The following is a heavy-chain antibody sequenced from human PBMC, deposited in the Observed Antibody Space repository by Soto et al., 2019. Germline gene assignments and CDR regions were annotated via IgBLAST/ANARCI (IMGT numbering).Heavy chain of an antibody. Sequence: GGSLRLSCAASGFTFSSYGMHWVRQAPGKGLEWVAVISYDGSNKYYADSVKGRFTISRDNSKNTLYLQMNSLRAEDTAVYYCAKDVDGLYSSGWYDYWGQGTLVTVSS. V-gene: IGHV3-30*18. CDR2: ISYDGSNK. CDR3: AKDVDGLYSSGWYDY. CDR1: GFTFSSYG. J-gene: IGHJ4*02. D-gene: IGHD6-19*01.